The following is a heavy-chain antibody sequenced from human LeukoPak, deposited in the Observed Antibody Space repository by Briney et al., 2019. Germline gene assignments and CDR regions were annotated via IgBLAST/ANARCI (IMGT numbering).Heavy chain of an antibody. CDR2: IWYDGSEK. CDR3: AKQEIGTTWSAGY. J-gene: IGHJ4*02. Sequence: GTSLRLSCAASGFSFSTYAMFWVRQAPGKGLEWVAVIWYDGSEKYYADSVKGRFTISRDDSKNMLYLQMSSLRAEDTAVYYCAKQEIGTTWSAGYWGQGTLVTVSS. D-gene: IGHD1-14*01. V-gene: IGHV3-33*06. CDR1: GFSFSTYA.